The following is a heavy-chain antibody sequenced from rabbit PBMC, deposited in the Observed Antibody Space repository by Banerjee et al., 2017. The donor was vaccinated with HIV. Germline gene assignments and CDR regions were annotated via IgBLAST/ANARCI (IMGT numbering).Heavy chain of an antibody. D-gene: IGHD4-1*01. CDR1: GFDFSSNA. Sequence: QEQLVESGGGLVQPEGSLTLTCKASGFDFSSNAMCWVRQAPGKGLEWIACIYAGGDGTTYYASWAKGRFTISKTSSTTVTLQMTSLTAADTATYFCARDMYSMTWGVGNLWGQGTLVTVS. V-gene: IGHV1S45*01. CDR3: ARDMYSMTWGVGNL. J-gene: IGHJ4*01. CDR2: IYAGGDGTT.